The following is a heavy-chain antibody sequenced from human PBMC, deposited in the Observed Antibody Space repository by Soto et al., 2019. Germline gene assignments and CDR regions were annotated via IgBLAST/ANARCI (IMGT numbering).Heavy chain of an antibody. CDR1: GFTFSSYA. CDR3: AKDLTIFGVAPYLYYYYGMDV. D-gene: IGHD3-3*01. Sequence: GGSLRLSCAASGFTFSSYAMSWVRQAPGKGLEWVSAISGSGGSTYYADSVKGRFTISRDNSKNTLYLQMNSLRAEDTAVYYCAKDLTIFGVAPYLYYYYGMDVWGQGTTVTVSS. J-gene: IGHJ6*02. CDR2: ISGSGGST. V-gene: IGHV3-23*01.